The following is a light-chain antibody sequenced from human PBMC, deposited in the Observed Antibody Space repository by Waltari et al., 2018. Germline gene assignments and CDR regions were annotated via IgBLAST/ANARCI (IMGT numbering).Light chain of an antibody. J-gene: IGKJ2*01. Sequence: EIVLTQSPGTLSLSPGERATLSCRASQNVASNYVAWYQQKSGQAPRLLIFNTSNRATDIPDRFSGSGSGTDFTLTISKLEPEDFAVYYCQQYVHSPVSFGQGTKLEIK. CDR2: NTS. CDR3: QQYVHSPVS. CDR1: QNVASNY. V-gene: IGKV3-20*01.